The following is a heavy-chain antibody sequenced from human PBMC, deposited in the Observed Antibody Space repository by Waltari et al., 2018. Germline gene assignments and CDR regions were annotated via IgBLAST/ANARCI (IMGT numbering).Heavy chain of an antibody. Sequence: QVQLQESGPGLVKPSETLSLTCTVSGYSISSGYYWGWIRQPPGKGLEWIGSIYHSGSTYYNPSLKSRVTISVDTSKTQFSLKLSSVTAADTAVYYCARVITIFGVVTLPGWFDPWGQGTLVTVSS. CDR2: IYHSGST. J-gene: IGHJ5*02. V-gene: IGHV4-38-2*02. CDR3: ARVITIFGVVTLPGWFDP. D-gene: IGHD3-3*01. CDR1: GYSISSGYY.